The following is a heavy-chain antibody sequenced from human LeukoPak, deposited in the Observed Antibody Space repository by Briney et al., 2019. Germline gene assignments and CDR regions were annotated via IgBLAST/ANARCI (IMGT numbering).Heavy chain of an antibody. CDR1: SGSISRNHYY. V-gene: IGHV4-39*07. J-gene: IGHJ6*02. CDR3: ARDRGDQYGMDV. CDR2: IYTSGST. Sequence: PSETLSLTCSVSSGSISRNHYYWGWIRQSPGKGPEWIGRIYTSGSTNYNPSLKSRVTMSVDTSKNQFSLKLSSVTAADTAVYYCARDRGDQYGMDVWGQGTTVTVSS. D-gene: IGHD2-21*02.